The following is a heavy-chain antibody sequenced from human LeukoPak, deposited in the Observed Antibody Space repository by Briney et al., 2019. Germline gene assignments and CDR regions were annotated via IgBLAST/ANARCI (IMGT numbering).Heavy chain of an antibody. J-gene: IGHJ4*02. CDR3: ARDPDTFIAARPSGGDY. D-gene: IGHD6-6*01. V-gene: IGHV3-23*01. CDR1: GFTFSSYA. Sequence: GGSLRLSCEASGFTFSSYAVSWVRQAPGKGLEWVSAISGSGVTTHYAGSVKGRFTISRDNAKNSLYLQMNSLRAEDTAVYFCARDPDTFIAARPSGGDYWGQGTLVTVSS. CDR2: ISGSGVTT.